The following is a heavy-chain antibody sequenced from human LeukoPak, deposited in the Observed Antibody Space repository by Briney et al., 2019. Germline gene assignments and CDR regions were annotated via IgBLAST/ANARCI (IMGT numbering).Heavy chain of an antibody. Sequence: SETLSLTCTISAASISSSSHHWGWIRQSPGKGLEWIGSIYSGRTIYYSPSLNSRVTISVVTSKDQFILQLNSVTAADMAVYYRVRHDGRGGSTMGAFDSWGQGSLVTVSS. CDR1: AASISSSSHH. D-gene: IGHD3-3*01. CDR2: IYSGRTI. CDR3: VRHDGRGGSTMGAFDS. V-gene: IGHV4-39*01. J-gene: IGHJ5*01.